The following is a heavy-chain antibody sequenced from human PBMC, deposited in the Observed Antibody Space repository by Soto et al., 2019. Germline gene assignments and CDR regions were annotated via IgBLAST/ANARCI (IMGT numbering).Heavy chain of an antibody. V-gene: IGHV4-31*03. Sequence: SETLSLTCTVSGGSISSGGYHWSWIRQHPGKGLEWIGYIYYSGSTYYNPSLKSRVTISVDTSKNQFSLKLSSVTAADTAVYYCAREGQQQLANWFDPWGQGTLVTVSS. CDR1: GGSISSGGYH. D-gene: IGHD6-13*01. CDR2: IYYSGST. J-gene: IGHJ5*02. CDR3: AREGQQQLANWFDP.